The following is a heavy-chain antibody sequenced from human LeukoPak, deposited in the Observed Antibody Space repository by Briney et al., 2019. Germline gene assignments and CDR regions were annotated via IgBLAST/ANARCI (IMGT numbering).Heavy chain of an antibody. CDR1: GNTFTNCY. J-gene: IGHJ4*02. CDR3: AREVAKTSFEY. Sequence: ASVKVSCKASGNTFTNCYVHWVRQAPGQGLEWVGIINPADGSSAYAQHFQDRLTMTTDTSTSTVYMSLSSLTSEDTAVYYCAREVAKTSFEYWGQGTLVTVSS. D-gene: IGHD5-12*01. V-gene: IGHV1-46*01. CDR2: INPADGSS.